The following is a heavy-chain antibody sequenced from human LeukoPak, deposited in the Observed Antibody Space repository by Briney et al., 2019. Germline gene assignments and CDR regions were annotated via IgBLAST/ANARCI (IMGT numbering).Heavy chain of an antibody. CDR2: ISYDGSNK. CDR1: GFTFSTYT. J-gene: IGHJ4*02. D-gene: IGHD3-22*01. CDR3: AKGLGFQYYYDSSGDYYFDY. Sequence: PGGSLRLSCVVSGFTFSTYTMNWVRQAPGKGLEWVAVISYDGSNKYYADSVKGRFTISRDNSKNTLYLQMNSLRAEDTAVYYCAKGLGFQYYYDSSGDYYFDYWGQGTLVTVSS. V-gene: IGHV3-30*18.